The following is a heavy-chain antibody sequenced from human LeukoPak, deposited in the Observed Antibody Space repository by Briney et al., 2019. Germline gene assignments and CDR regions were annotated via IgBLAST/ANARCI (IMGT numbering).Heavy chain of an antibody. Sequence: LPGGSLRLSCAASGFTFSSYAMSWVRQAPGKGLEWVSTISGSGGSTYYADSVKGRFTISRDNSKNTLYLQMNSLRAEDTAVYYCAKGDIIAAAGTAHFQHWGQSTLVTVSS. CDR2: ISGSGGST. V-gene: IGHV3-23*01. D-gene: IGHD6-13*01. J-gene: IGHJ1*01. CDR1: GFTFSSYA. CDR3: AKGDIIAAAGTAHFQH.